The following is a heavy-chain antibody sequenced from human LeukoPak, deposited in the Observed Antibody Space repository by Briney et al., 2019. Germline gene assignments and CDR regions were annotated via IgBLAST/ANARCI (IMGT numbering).Heavy chain of an antibody. CDR1: GYTFTSYD. D-gene: IGHD6-13*01. Sequence: ASVKVSCTASGYTFTSYDINWVRQATGQGLEWMGWMNPNSGNTGHAQKFQGRVTMTRNTSISTAYMELSSLRSEDTAVYYCAREGYSSSLENFGYWGQGNLVTVSS. CDR3: AREGYSSSLENFGY. CDR2: MNPNSGNT. J-gene: IGHJ4*02. V-gene: IGHV1-8*01.